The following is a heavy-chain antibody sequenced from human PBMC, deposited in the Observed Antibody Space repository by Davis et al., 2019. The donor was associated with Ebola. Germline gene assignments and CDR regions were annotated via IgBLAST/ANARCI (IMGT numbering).Heavy chain of an antibody. Sequence: GESLKISCAASGFTFSSYAMHWVRQAPGKGLEYVSAISSNGGSTYYANSVKGRFTISRDNSKNTLYLQMGSLRAEDMAVYYCARGYLLLGVDISLGFDYWGQGTLVTVSS. D-gene: IGHD5-12*01. CDR3: ARGYLLLGVDISLGFDY. J-gene: IGHJ4*02. CDR2: ISSNGGST. CDR1: GFTFSSYA. V-gene: IGHV3-64*01.